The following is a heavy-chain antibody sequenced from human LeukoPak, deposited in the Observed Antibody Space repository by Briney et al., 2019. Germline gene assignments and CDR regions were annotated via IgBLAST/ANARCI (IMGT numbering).Heavy chain of an antibody. J-gene: IGHJ4*02. Sequence: GESLKISCEASGYSFTSYWIGWVRPMPGKGPEWMGIIYPDDSDTRYGPSFQGQVTISADKSISTIYLQWTSLRASDTAMYYCVARRGFDHWGQGTLVTVSS. D-gene: IGHD3-10*01. CDR2: IYPDDSDT. CDR3: VARRGFDH. V-gene: IGHV5-51*01. CDR1: GYSFTSYW.